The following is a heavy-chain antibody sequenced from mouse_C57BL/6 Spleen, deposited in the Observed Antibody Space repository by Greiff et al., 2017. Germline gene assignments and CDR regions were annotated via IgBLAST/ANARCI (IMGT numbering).Heavy chain of an antibody. V-gene: IGHV1-80*01. D-gene: IGHD3-2*02. Sequence: VQLQQSGASVKISCKASGYAFSSYWMNWVQQRPGKGLEWIGQIYPGDGDTNYNGKFKGKATLTADKTSSTAYMQLSSLTSEDSAVYFCAREGDSSGYSYAMDYWGQGTSVTVSS. CDR1: GYAFSSYW. CDR2: IYPGDGDT. CDR3: AREGDSSGYSYAMDY. J-gene: IGHJ4*01.